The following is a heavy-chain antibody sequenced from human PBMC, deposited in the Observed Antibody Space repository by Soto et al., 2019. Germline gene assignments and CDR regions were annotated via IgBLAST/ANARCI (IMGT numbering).Heavy chain of an antibody. Sequence: EVQLVESGGGLVQPGGSLRLSCAASGFSFSIYWMHWVRQAPGRGLVWVSRINSDGKSISYADSVKGRFTISRDNAENTLYLQMNSLRAGDTAVYYCARGSGAYPDYWGQGTLVSVSS. V-gene: IGHV3-74*01. J-gene: IGHJ4*02. CDR3: ARGSGAYPDY. D-gene: IGHD3-10*01. CDR1: GFSFSIYW. CDR2: INSDGKSI.